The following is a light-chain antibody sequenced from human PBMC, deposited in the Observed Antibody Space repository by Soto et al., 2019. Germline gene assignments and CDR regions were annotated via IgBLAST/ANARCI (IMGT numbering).Light chain of an antibody. CDR1: QSVGNS. V-gene: IGKV3-15*01. Sequence: EIVMTQYPATLSVSAGERAALSCRASQSVGNSLAWYQQKPGQAPRLLLHRASYRATGIADRFSGSGSGTEFTLTISSLQSEDFAVYYCQQYKNWYSFGQGTKLEIK. J-gene: IGKJ2*01. CDR3: QQYKNWYS. CDR2: RAS.